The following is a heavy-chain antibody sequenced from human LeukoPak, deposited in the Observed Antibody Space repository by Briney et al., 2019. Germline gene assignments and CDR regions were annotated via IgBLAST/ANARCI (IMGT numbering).Heavy chain of an antibody. V-gene: IGHV4-30-2*01. CDR3: ARGRRCGSDMVRCPGYNWFDP. CDR2: IYHSGST. J-gene: IGHJ5*02. Sequence: SETLSLTCAVSGGSISSGGSSWSWIRQPPGKGLEWIGYIYHSGSTYYNPSLKSRVTISVDRSKNQFSLKLSSVTAADTAVYYCARGRRCGSDMVRCPGYNWFDPWGQGTLVTVSS. D-gene: IGHD6-25*01. CDR1: GGSISSGGSS.